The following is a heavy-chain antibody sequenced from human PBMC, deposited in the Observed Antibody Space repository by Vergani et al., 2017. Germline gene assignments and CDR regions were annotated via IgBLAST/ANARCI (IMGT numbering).Heavy chain of an antibody. Sequence: QVQLQESGPGLVKPSETLSLTCTVSADSITSSKYWGWIRQPPGKGLEWIAHFYHSGSTYYRESLKSRVTISVDESRNLFSLRLNSVTAADTAVYYCATIGYRRWGYYFDYWGQGILVTVSS. V-gene: IGHV4-38-2*02. CDR3: ATIGYRRWGYYFDY. CDR2: FYHSGST. D-gene: IGHD2-2*02. CDR1: ADSITSSKY. J-gene: IGHJ4*02.